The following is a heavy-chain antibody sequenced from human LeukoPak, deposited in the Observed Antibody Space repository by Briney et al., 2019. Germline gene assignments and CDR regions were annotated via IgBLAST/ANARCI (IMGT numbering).Heavy chain of an antibody. CDR3: ARSEQWLVLSGAFDI. CDR2: INSDGSST. D-gene: IGHD6-19*01. J-gene: IGHJ3*02. V-gene: IGHV3-74*01. Sequence: GGSLRLSCAASGFTFSSYWMHWVRQAPGKGLVWVSRINSDGSSTSYADSVKGRFTTSRDNAKNSLYLQMNSLRAEDTAVYYCARSEQWLVLSGAFDIWGQGTMVTVSS. CDR1: GFTFSSYW.